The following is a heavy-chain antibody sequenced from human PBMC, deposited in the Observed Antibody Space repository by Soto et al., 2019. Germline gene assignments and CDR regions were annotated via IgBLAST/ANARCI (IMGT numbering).Heavy chain of an antibody. CDR2: INAGNGNT. V-gene: IGHV1-3*01. Sequence: GASVKVSCKASGYTFTSYAMNWVRQAPGQRLEWMGWINAGNGNTKYSQKFQGRVTITRDTSASTAYMELSSLRSEDTAVYYCTRGSPVIVGATYFDYWGQGSWVTVAS. CDR1: GYTFTSYA. D-gene: IGHD1-26*01. CDR3: TRGSPVIVGATYFDY. J-gene: IGHJ4*02.